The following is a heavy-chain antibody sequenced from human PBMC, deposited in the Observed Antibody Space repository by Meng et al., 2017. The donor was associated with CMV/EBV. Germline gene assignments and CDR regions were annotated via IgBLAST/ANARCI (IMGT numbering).Heavy chain of an antibody. V-gene: IGHV3-48*03. CDR3: ARAAGSLLRYYFDY. CDR2: ISSSGSTI. J-gene: IGHJ4*02. D-gene: IGHD3-10*01. CDR1: GFTFSSYE. Sequence: GGSLRLSCAASGFTFSSYEMNWVRQAPGKGLEWVSYISSSGSTIYYADSVKGRFTISRDNAKNSLYLQMNSLRAEDTAVYYCARAAGSLLRYYFDYWGQGTLVTVSS.